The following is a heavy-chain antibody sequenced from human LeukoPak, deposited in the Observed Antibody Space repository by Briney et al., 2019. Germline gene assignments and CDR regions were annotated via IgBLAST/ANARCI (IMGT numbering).Heavy chain of an antibody. V-gene: IGHV1-18*01. Sequence: ASVKVSCKASGYTFTSYGISWVRQAPGQGLKWMGWINAYNGNTNYAQKLQGRVTMTTDTSTSTAYMELRSLRSDDTAVYYCAREYGSVRYYDFWSGYYSWFDPWGQGTLVTVSS. CDR1: GYTFTSYG. CDR2: INAYNGNT. J-gene: IGHJ5*02. D-gene: IGHD3-3*01. CDR3: AREYGSVRYYDFWSGYYSWFDP.